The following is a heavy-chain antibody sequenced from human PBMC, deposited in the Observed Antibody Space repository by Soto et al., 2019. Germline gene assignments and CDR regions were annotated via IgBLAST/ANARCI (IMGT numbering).Heavy chain of an antibody. Sequence: SETLSLTCTVSGGSISNYYWNWIRQSPGKGLEWIGYIYSSRSTHYNPSLQNGVTISIDTSMNQVYLKVNSVTAAVTAVYYCARDHPHSYGVYYFDYWGQGTLVTVSS. CDR3: ARDHPHSYGVYYFDY. V-gene: IGHV4-59*01. CDR1: GGSISNYY. D-gene: IGHD5-18*01. J-gene: IGHJ4*02. CDR2: IYSSRST.